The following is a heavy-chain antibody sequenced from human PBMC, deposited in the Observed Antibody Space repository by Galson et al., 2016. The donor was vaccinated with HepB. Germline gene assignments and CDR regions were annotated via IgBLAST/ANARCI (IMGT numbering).Heavy chain of an antibody. CDR1: GGSISRGGYY. CDR2: IYYSGST. CDR3: ARRVPTDLGDLLDS. D-gene: IGHD4-17*01. V-gene: IGHV4-31*03. J-gene: IGHJ4*02. Sequence: TLSLTCTVSGGSISRGGYYWNWIRQHPGKGLEWIGSIYYSGSTYYNPSLKSRVTISVDTSKNQISLKLSSVTAADTAVYYCARRVPTDLGDLLDSWGQGTLVTVSS.